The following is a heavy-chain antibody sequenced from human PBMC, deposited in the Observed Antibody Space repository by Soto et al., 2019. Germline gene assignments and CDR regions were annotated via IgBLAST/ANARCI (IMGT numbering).Heavy chain of an antibody. D-gene: IGHD3-3*02. J-gene: IGHJ3*02. CDR1: GYSFTSYW. Sequence: PGESLKISCKGSGYSFTSYWIGWVRQMPGKGLEWMGIIYPGDSDTRYSPSFQGQVTISADKSISTAYLQWSSLKASDTAMYYCARRSPLGGEKRDAFDIWGQGTMVTGSS. V-gene: IGHV5-51*01. CDR2: IYPGDSDT. CDR3: ARRSPLGGEKRDAFDI.